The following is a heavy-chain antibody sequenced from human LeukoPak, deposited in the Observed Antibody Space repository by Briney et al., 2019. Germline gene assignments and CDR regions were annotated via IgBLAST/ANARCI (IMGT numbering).Heavy chain of an antibody. CDR3: ARGYYGSGSPY. D-gene: IGHD3-10*01. Sequence: GGSLRLSCAASGFTFSSYWMYWVRQAPGTGLVWVSRINSDGSGTSYADSVKGRFTISRDNAKNRMYLQMNSLRAEDTAVYYCARGYYGSGSPYWGQGTLVTVSS. CDR1: GFTFSSYW. V-gene: IGHV3-74*01. J-gene: IGHJ4*02. CDR2: INSDGSGT.